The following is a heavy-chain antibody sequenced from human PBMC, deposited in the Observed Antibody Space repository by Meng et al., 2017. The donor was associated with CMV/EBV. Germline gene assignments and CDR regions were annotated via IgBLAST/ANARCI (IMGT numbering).Heavy chain of an antibody. V-gene: IGHV4-4*07. D-gene: IGHD6-13*01. CDR3: AREMPIAAAGCFDY. CDR1: GGSISSYY. Sequence: QGQLQASGPGLVKPSETLSLTCTVSGGSISSYYWSWIRQPAGKGLEWIGRIYTSGSTNYNPSLKSRVTMSVDTSKNQFSLKLSSVTAADTAVYYCAREMPIAAAGCFDYWGQGTLVTVSS. J-gene: IGHJ4*02. CDR2: IYTSGST.